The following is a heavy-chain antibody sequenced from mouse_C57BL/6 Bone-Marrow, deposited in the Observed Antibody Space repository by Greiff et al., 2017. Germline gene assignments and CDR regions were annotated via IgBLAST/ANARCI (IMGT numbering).Heavy chain of an antibody. CDR1: GYTFTSYW. J-gene: IGHJ1*03. Sequence: VKLQESGAELVKPGASVKLSCKASGYTFTSYWMHWVKQRPGQGLEWIGMIHPNSGSTNYNEKFKSKATLTADKSSSTAYMQLSSLTYEDSAVYYCAYYYEVWGTGTTVTVSS. CDR3: AYYYEV. CDR2: IHPNSGST. V-gene: IGHV1-64*01.